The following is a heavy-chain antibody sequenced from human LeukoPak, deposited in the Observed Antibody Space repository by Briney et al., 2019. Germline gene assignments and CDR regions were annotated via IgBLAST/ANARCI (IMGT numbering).Heavy chain of an antibody. D-gene: IGHD6-19*01. CDR3: ARAPRGSGWSHFFN. J-gene: IGHJ4*02. CDR2: ISSSSSYI. Sequence: GGSLRLSCAASGFTFSSYPMHWVRQAPGKGLEWVSSISSSSSYISYADSVEGRFTISRDNAKNSLYLQMNSLRAEDTAVYYCARAPRGSGWSHFFNWGQGTLVTVSS. CDR1: GFTFSSYP. V-gene: IGHV3-21*01.